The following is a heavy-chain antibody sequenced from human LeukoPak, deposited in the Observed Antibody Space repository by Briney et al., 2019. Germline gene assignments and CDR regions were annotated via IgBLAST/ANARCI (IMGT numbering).Heavy chain of an antibody. CDR2: IYYSGSS. CDR3: ARGNTYDYVWGSYLYAFDI. D-gene: IGHD3-16*02. V-gene: IGHV4-59*01. CDR1: GGSISSYY. J-gene: IGHJ3*02. Sequence: SETLSLTCTVSGGSISSYYWSWIRQPPGKGLEWIGYIYYSGSSNYNPYLTSRVAISVDSSKTRFSLKLSSVPAADTAVYYCARGNTYDYVWGSYLYAFDIWGQGTMVTVSS.